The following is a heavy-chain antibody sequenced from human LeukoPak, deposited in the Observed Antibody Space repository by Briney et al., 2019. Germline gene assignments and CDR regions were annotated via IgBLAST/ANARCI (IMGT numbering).Heavy chain of an antibody. Sequence: PGGSLRLSCAASGFTFSSYWMSWVRQAPGKGLEWVANIKQDGSEKYYVDSVKGRFTISRDNAKNSLYLQMNSLRAEDTAVYYCARVQAKNLVMGLDYGMDVWGQGTTVTVSS. J-gene: IGHJ6*02. CDR1: GFTFSSYW. CDR3: ARVQAKNLVMGLDYGMDV. D-gene: IGHD3-9*01. CDR2: IKQDGSEK. V-gene: IGHV3-7*01.